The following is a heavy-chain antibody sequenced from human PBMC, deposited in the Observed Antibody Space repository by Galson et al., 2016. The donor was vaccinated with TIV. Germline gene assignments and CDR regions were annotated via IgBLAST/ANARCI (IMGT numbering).Heavy chain of an antibody. CDR2: INGGNGNT. V-gene: IGHV1-3*01. CDR3: ARPPYCGGDCYKYDS. J-gene: IGHJ4*02. Sequence: CKASGYIFTNYPMHWVRQAPGQSLEWMGWINGGNGNTKYSQRFQGRVTVTSDTSASTAYMELSSLRSEDSAVYYCARPPYCGGDCYKYDSWGQGTLVTVSS. D-gene: IGHD2-21*01. CDR1: GYIFTNYP.